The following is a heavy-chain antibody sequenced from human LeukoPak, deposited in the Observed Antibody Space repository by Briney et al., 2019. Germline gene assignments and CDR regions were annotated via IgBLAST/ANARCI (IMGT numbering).Heavy chain of an antibody. CDR1: GFTFSSYG. Sequence: GGSLRLSCVVSGFTFSSYGMSWVRQAPGKGLEWVSGISGSGSNTYYADSVKGRFTISRDNSKNTLYLQMNSLRVEDTAVYYCVRDLGWNEDYWGQGTLVTVSS. J-gene: IGHJ4*02. V-gene: IGHV3-23*01. CDR2: ISGSGSNT. CDR3: VRDLGWNEDY. D-gene: IGHD1-1*01.